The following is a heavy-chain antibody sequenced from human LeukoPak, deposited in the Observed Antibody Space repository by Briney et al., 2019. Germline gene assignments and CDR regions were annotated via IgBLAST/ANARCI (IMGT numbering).Heavy chain of an antibody. CDR1: VYTFTSYY. CDR2: INPSGGST. CDR3: ARVRVLRDSSGYDY. D-gene: IGHD3-22*01. Sequence: ASVKFSCKASVYTFTSYYMHWVRQAPGQGIEWMGIINPSGGSTSYAQKLQGRVTMTRDTSTSTVYMELSSLRSEDTAVYYCARVRVLRDSSGYDYWGQGTLVTVSS. V-gene: IGHV1-46*01. J-gene: IGHJ4*02.